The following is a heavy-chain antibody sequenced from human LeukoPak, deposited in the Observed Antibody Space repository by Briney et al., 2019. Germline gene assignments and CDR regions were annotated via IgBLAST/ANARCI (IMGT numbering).Heavy chain of an antibody. CDR3: ASHPAGGNPNWFDP. CDR2: ITGSHGPT. D-gene: IGHD6-13*01. CDR1: GFTFSSFA. V-gene: IGHV3-23*01. Sequence: PGGSLRLSCAASGFTFSSFAMTWVRQAPGKGLEWVSSITGSHGPTYNTDSVKGRFTISRDNSKNTLYLQMNSLRAEDTAVYYCASHPAGGNPNWFDPWGQGTLVTVSS. J-gene: IGHJ5*02.